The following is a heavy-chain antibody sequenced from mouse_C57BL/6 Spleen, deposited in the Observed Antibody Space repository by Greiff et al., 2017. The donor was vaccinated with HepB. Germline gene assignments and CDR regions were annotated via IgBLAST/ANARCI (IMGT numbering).Heavy chain of an antibody. D-gene: IGHD2-5*01. CDR2: IDPANGNT. CDR3: ARGVGGHYYSNFDY. J-gene: IGHJ2*01. CDR1: GFNIKNTY. Sequence: EVQLQQSVAELVRPGASVKLSCTASGFNIKNTYMHWVKQRPEQGLEGIGRIDPANGNTKYAPKFQGKATITADTSSNTAYLQLSSLTSEDTAIDYCARGVGGHYYSNFDYWGQGTTLTVSS. V-gene: IGHV14-3*01.